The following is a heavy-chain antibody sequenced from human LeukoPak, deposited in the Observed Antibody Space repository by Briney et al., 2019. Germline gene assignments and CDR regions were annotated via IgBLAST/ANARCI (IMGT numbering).Heavy chain of an antibody. J-gene: IGHJ6*02. CDR1: GFTFSDYY. D-gene: IGHD3-10*01. Sequence: GGSLRLSCAASGFTFSDYYMSWIRQAPGKGLEWVSYISSSGSTIYYADSVKGRFTISRDNAKNSLYLQMNSLRAEDTAVYYCARDVHGSGSYYYGMDVWGQGTTVTVSS. CDR3: ARDVHGSGSYYYGMDV. CDR2: ISSSGSTI. V-gene: IGHV3-11*01.